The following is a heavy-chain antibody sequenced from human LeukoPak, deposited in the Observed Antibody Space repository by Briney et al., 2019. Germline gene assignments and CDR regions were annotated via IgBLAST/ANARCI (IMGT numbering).Heavy chain of an antibody. Sequence: SVRVSCKASGGTFSSYTISWMRQAPGQGLEWVGRIIPILGIANYAQKFQGRVTITADKSTSTAYMELSSLRSEDTAVYYCARDKDYYDSSGYYYNPFDYWGQGTLVTVSS. CDR2: IIPILGIA. J-gene: IGHJ4*02. CDR1: GGTFSSYT. D-gene: IGHD3-22*01. CDR3: ARDKDYYDSSGYYYNPFDY. V-gene: IGHV1-69*04.